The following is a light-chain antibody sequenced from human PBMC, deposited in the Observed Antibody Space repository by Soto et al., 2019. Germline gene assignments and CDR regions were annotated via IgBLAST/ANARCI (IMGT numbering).Light chain of an antibody. Sequence: QSVLTQPLSVSGSPGQSVTISCTGTSSDVGSYNRVCWYQQPPGTAPKLILFEVSNRPSGVPDRFSGSKSGNTASLTISGLQAEDEADYYCSSYTTSGTVVFGGGTKLTVL. CDR2: EVS. J-gene: IGLJ2*01. V-gene: IGLV2-18*02. CDR1: SSDVGSYNR. CDR3: SSYTTSGTVV.